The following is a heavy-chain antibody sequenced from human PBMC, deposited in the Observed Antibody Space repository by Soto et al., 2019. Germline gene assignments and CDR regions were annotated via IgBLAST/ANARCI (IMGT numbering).Heavy chain of an antibody. Sequence: QVQLVQSGAEVKKPGASVKLSCRTSGYTFTHYYIHWVRQAPGQGLEWLAIINPASGSTNYAQDFLVRVTLAMGLSTTAVCMELSAMRAVDTAIFYCAMDLAGGGHWGQGTRVSVSS. V-gene: IGHV1-46*01. CDR1: GYTFTHYY. CDR2: INPASGST. D-gene: IGHD5-12*01. CDR3: AMDLAGGGH. J-gene: IGHJ4*02.